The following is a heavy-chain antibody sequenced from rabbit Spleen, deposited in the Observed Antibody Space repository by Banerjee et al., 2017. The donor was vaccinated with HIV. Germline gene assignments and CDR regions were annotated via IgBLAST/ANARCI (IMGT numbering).Heavy chain of an antibody. D-gene: IGHD1-1*01. CDR1: QFSFSDSDV. J-gene: IGHJ6*01. CDR3: ARDFSGDGSGDMDL. CDR2: IAGSRSGFT. V-gene: IGHV1S40*01. Sequence: QSLEESGGGLVKPGASLTLTCKASQFSFSDSDVMCWVRQAPGKGLEWISCIAGSRSGFTYSATWAKGRFTFSKTSSTTVTLKMTSLTAADTATYFCARDFSGDGSGDMDLWGQGTLVTVS.